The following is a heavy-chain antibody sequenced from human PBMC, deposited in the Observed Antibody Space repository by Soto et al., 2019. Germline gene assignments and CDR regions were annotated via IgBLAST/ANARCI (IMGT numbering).Heavy chain of an antibody. CDR3: ASAGNANYYYYGMDV. J-gene: IGHJ6*02. Sequence: GGSLRLSCAASGFTFSSYAMSWVRQAPGKGLEWVSAISGSGGSTYYADSVKGRSTISRDNSRNTLYLQMNSLRAEDTAVYYCASAGNANYYYYGMDVWGQGTTVTVSS. D-gene: IGHD6-13*01. V-gene: IGHV3-23*01. CDR2: ISGSGGST. CDR1: GFTFSSYA.